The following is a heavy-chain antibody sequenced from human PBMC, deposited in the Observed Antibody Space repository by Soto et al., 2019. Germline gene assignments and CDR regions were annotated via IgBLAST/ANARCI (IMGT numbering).Heavy chain of an antibody. V-gene: IGHV1-8*01. J-gene: IGHJ3*01. D-gene: IGHD3-16*02. CDR3: ARGKTDSALSANAFDL. CDR1: GYTFTSYD. Sequence: QVQLVQSGAEVKNPGASVKVSCKASGYTFTSYDINWVRQATGQGLEWMGWMNPNSGNTGSAQRFQGRVTIAANTPIDTASMELASLTSEATAVYFCARGKTDSALSANAFDLWGQGTKVSVSS. CDR2: MNPNSGNT.